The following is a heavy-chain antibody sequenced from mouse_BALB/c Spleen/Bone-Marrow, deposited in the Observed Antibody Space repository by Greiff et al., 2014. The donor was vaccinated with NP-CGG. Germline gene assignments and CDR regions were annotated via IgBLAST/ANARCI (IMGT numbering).Heavy chain of an antibody. D-gene: IGHD1-1*01. CDR2: IYPGDGDT. Sequence: QVQLQQSGAELVRPGSSVKISCKSSGYSFSNYWMNWTKQRPGKGLEWIEQIYPGDGDTNYNGKFKGKATLTADKSSSTAYMQLSSLTSEDSAVYFCASRGDYSYAMDYWGQGTSVTVSS. J-gene: IGHJ4*01. CDR3: ASRGDYSYAMDY. CDR1: GYSFSNYW. V-gene: IGHV1-80*01.